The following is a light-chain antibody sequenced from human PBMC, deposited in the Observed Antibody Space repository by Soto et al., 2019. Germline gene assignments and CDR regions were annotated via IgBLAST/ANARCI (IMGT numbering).Light chain of an antibody. J-gene: IGLJ3*02. Sequence: QSVLTQPPSASGTPGQRVTISCSGSSSNIGSNTVNWYQQLPGTTPNLLIYSNDQRPSGVPARFSGSKSGTSASLAISGLQSEDEADYYCAAWDDSLNGGVFGGGTKVTVL. CDR3: AAWDDSLNGGV. CDR1: SSNIGSNT. CDR2: SND. V-gene: IGLV1-44*01.